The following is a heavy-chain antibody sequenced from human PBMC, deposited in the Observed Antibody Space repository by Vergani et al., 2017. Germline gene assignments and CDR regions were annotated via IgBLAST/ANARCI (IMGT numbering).Heavy chain of an antibody. Sequence: QLQLQESGPGLVKPSETLSLTCTVSGGSISSRTYYLCWIRQPPGKGREWIGGVYYTGRTYYNPSLKSRVTISVEPSKNTFSLKLSSVTAADTSVYYCARQSSTRLVDYWGQGTLVTVSS. CDR2: VYYTGRT. CDR3: ARQSSTRLVDY. J-gene: IGHJ4*02. V-gene: IGHV4-39*01. CDR1: GGSISSRTYY. D-gene: IGHD2-2*01.